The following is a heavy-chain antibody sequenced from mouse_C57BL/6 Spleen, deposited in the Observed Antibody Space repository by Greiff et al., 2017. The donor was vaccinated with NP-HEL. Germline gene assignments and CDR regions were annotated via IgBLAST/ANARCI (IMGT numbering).Heavy chain of an antibody. CDR3: ARVGGSAWFAY. V-gene: IGHV5-16*01. CDR2: INYDGSST. CDR1: GFTFSDYY. Sequence: EVHLVESEGGLVQPGSSMKLSCTASGFTFSDYYMAWVRQVPEKGLEWVANINYDGSSTYYLDSLKSRFIISRDNAKNILYLQMSSLKSEDTATYYCARVGGSAWFAYWGQGTLVTVSA. J-gene: IGHJ3*01.